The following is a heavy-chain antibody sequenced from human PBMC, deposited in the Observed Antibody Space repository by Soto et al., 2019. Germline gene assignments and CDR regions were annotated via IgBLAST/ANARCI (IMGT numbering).Heavy chain of an antibody. CDR2: IYYSGST. CDR3: ARDLLLHPDYYDSSGYYNWFDP. CDR1: GGSISSGGYY. V-gene: IGHV4-31*03. D-gene: IGHD3-22*01. Sequence: SETLSLTCTVSGGSISSGGYYWSWIRQHPGKGLEWIGYIYYSGSTYYNPSLKSRVTISVDTSKNQFSLKLSSVTAADTAVYYCARDLLLHPDYYDSSGYYNWFDPWGQGTLVTVSS. J-gene: IGHJ5*02.